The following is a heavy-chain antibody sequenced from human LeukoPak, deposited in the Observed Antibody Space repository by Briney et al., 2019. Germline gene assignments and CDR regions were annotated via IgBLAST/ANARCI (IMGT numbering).Heavy chain of an antibody. CDR1: GYTFSSYP. V-gene: IGHV7-4-1*02. Sequence: GASVKVSFKASGYTFSSYPMIWVRQAPGQGLEWMGWIDTNTGNPSNAQGFTGRFVFSLDTSVSTTFLYINNLKADDTAVYYCARGGGARLRYPFDYWGQGTLVTVSS. D-gene: IGHD3-16*01. CDR3: ARGGGARLRYPFDY. CDR2: IDTNTGNP. J-gene: IGHJ4*02.